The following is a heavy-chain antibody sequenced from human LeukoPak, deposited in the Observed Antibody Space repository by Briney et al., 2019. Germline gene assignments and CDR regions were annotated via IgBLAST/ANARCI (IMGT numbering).Heavy chain of an antibody. V-gene: IGHV4-4*09. D-gene: IGHD6-19*01. CDR3: ASARGYSSGWSLGY. Sequence: SETLSLTCTVSGGSISSYYWSWIRQPPGKGQEWIGYIYTSGSTNYNPSLKSRVTISVDTSKNQFSLKLSSVTAADTAVYYCASARGYSSGWSLGYWGQGTLVTVSS. J-gene: IGHJ4*02. CDR1: GGSISSYY. CDR2: IYTSGST.